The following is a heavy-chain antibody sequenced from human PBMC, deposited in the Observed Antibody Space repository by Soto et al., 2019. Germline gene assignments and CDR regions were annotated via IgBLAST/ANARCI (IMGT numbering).Heavy chain of an antibody. V-gene: IGHV3-23*01. CDR2: ISGSGGST. J-gene: IGHJ4*02. D-gene: IGHD3-9*01. CDR1: GFTFSSYA. Sequence: EVQLLESGGGLVQPGGSLRLSCATSGFTFSSYAMSWVRQAPGKGLEWVSPISGSGGSTYYADSVKGRFTISRDNSKNTLYLQMNSLRDEDTAVYYCARGYDILSHFDYWGQGTLVTVSS. CDR3: ARGYDILSHFDY.